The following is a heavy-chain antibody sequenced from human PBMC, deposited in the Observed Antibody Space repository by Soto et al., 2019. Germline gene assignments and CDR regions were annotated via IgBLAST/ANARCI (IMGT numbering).Heavy chain of an antibody. Sequence: QIQLVQSGAEVKKPGASVKVSCRASGYTFTRYAIHWVRQAPGQRLEWMGWINTDNENTEYSQNFEGRVTFTRDTSAYTVYIELYIMRSEDTAVYYCARPYKQRLDFDHWGQGTLVTVSS. CDR3: ARPYKQRLDFDH. D-gene: IGHD6-25*01. V-gene: IGHV1-3*04. J-gene: IGHJ4*02. CDR2: INTDNENT. CDR1: GYTFTRYA.